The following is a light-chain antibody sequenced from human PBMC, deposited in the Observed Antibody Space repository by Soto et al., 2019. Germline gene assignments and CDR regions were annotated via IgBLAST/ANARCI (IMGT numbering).Light chain of an antibody. J-gene: IGKJ1*01. V-gene: IGKV1-17*01. CDR2: AAS. Sequence: DSQMTQSPSSLAASVGDRVTITCRARQGMRNDLGWYQQRQGKAPKRLIYAASSLQIGVPSRFSGSGSGTEFTLTISSLQPEDFATYYCLQHNSYPWTFGQGTKVEIK. CDR3: LQHNSYPWT. CDR1: QGMRND.